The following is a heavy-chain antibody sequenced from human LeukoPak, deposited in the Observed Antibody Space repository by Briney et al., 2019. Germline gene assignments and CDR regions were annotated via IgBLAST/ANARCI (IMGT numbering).Heavy chain of an antibody. Sequence: GESLKISCKGSGYSFTSYWIGWVRQMPGKGLERMGIIYPGDSDTRYSPSFQGQVTISADKSISTAYLQWSSLKASDTAMYYCARRSPYYYDSSGYAPYWGQGTLVTVSS. CDR2: IYPGDSDT. V-gene: IGHV5-51*01. D-gene: IGHD3-22*01. CDR3: ARRSPYYYDSSGYAPY. J-gene: IGHJ4*02. CDR1: GYSFTSYW.